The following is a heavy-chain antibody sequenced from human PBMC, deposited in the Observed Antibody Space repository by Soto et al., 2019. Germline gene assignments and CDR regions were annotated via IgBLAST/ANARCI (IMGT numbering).Heavy chain of an antibody. Sequence: QVQLVQSGAEVKKPGSSVKVSCKASGGTFSSYAISWVRQAPGQGLEWMGGIIPIFGTANYAQKFQGRVTITADESTSTDYMERGCLRSEDTAVYYWARDPGGRSAVGTRYYFDYWGQGTLVTVSS. CDR2: IIPIFGTA. D-gene: IGHD6-19*01. V-gene: IGHV1-69*01. CDR3: ARDPGGRSAVGTRYYFDY. CDR1: GGTFSSYA. J-gene: IGHJ4*02.